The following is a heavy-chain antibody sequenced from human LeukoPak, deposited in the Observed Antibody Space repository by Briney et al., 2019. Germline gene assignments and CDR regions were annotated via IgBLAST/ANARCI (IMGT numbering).Heavy chain of an antibody. CDR1: GFTFSSYA. D-gene: IGHD6-13*01. J-gene: IGHJ4*02. CDR3: ASSYSSSWPVGY. CDR2: ISGSGGST. Sequence: GGSLRLSCAASGFTFSSYAMSWVRQAPGKGLEWVSAISGSGGSTYYADSVKGRFTISRDNAKNSLYLQMNSLRAEDTAVYYCASSYSSSWPVGYWGQGTLVTVSS. V-gene: IGHV3-23*01.